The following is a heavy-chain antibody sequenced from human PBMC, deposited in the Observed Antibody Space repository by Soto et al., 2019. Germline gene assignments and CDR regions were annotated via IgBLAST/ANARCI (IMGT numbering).Heavy chain of an antibody. CDR1: GFTFSGSA. D-gene: IGHD5-12*01. V-gene: IGHV3-73*01. J-gene: IGHJ4*02. CDR2: IRSKTNSYAA. CDR3: TASGSDAFVEY. Sequence: GGSLRLSCAASGFTFSGSAMHWVRQASGKGLEWVGRIRSKTNSYAAAYAASVKGRFTISRDDSKNTAYLQMNSLKTEDTAVYYCTASGSDAFVEYWGQGTLVTVSS.